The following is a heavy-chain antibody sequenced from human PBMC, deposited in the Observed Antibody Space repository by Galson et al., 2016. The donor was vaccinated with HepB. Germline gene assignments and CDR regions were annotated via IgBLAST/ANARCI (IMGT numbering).Heavy chain of an antibody. Sequence: SVKVSCKASGYTFTSSGIGWVRQAPGQGLEWMGWISGYNGNTNYAHQIQDRGTMTTDTSTSTVYMELRSLRSDDTAVYYCARDARAWNYADGMDAWGQGTTVTVAS. D-gene: IGHD1-7*01. CDR2: ISGYNGNT. CDR3: ARDARAWNYADGMDA. J-gene: IGHJ6*02. CDR1: GYTFTSSG. V-gene: IGHV1-18*04.